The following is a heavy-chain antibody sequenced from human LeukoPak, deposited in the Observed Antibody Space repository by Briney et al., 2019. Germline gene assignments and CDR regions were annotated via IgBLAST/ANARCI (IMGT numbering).Heavy chain of an antibody. V-gene: IGHV4-38-2*01. Sequence: PSETLSLTCAVSGCSISSGYYWDWIRQPPGKGLEWIGSIYHSGSTYYNPSLKSRVTISVDTSKNQFSLKLSSVTAADMAVYYCARMYSSGWYYGYWGQGTLVTVPS. D-gene: IGHD6-19*01. J-gene: IGHJ4*02. CDR3: ARMYSSGWYYGY. CDR1: GCSISSGYY. CDR2: IYHSGST.